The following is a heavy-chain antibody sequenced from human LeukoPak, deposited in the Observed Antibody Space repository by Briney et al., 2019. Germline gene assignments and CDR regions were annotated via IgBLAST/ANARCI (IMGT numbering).Heavy chain of an antibody. CDR1: GGSVSSSYYY. Sequence: SETLSLTCTVSGGSVSSSYYYWGWIRQPPGKGLEWIGSIYYSGSTNYNPSLKSRVTMSVDTSKNQFSLKLSSVTAADTVVYYCAGRNSYGLDYWGQGTLVTVSS. D-gene: IGHD5-18*01. V-gene: IGHV4-39*07. CDR2: IYYSGST. J-gene: IGHJ4*02. CDR3: AGRNSYGLDY.